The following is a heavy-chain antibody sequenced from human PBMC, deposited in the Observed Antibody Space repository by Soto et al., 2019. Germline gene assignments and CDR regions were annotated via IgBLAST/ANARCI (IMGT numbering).Heavy chain of an antibody. CDR2: ISGYNGNT. Sequence: QVQLVQSGAEVKKPGASVKVSCKASGYTFTSYGVSWVRQAPGQGLEWMGWISGYNGNTNYAQKLQGRVTMTTDTSTSTAYMELRSLRSDDTAVYYWARAGKYYYGSGSPYYYGMDVWGQGITVTVSS. CDR1: GYTFTSYG. V-gene: IGHV1-18*04. CDR3: ARAGKYYYGSGSPYYYGMDV. J-gene: IGHJ6*02. D-gene: IGHD3-10*01.